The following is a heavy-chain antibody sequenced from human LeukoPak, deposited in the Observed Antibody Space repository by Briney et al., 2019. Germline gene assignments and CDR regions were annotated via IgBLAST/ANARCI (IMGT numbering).Heavy chain of an antibody. V-gene: IGHV3-23*01. CDR2: ISGSGVGT. J-gene: IGHJ6*03. D-gene: IGHD5-12*01. CDR3: AKEWLRFEYYYMDV. Sequence: GGSLRLSCAASGFTFISYAIHWVRQAPGKGLEWVSSISGSGVGTYYADSVKGRFTISRDNSKNTLYLQMNSLRAEDTAVYYCAKEWLRFEYYYMDVWGKGTTVTISS. CDR1: GFTFISYA.